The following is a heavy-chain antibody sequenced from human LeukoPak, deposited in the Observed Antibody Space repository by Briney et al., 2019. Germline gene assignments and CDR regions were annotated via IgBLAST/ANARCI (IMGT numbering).Heavy chain of an antibody. Sequence: HPGGSLRLSCAASGFTFSSDWMSWVRQAPGKGLEWVANLKGDGGESMYADSVRGRFTISRDNAKNSLYLQLNSLRAEDSVVYCCAKDGGYCSSSSCSLYYWGQGTLVTVSS. D-gene: IGHD2-2*03. V-gene: IGHV3-7*03. J-gene: IGHJ4*02. CDR3: AKDGGYCSSSSCSLYY. CDR1: GFTFSSDW. CDR2: LKGDGGES.